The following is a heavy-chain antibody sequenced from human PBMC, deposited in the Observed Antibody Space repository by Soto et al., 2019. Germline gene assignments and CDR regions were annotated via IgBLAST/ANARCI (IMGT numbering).Heavy chain of an antibody. Sequence: PWGTLSLTSTGAGRSISSSYSSWTPQPPEKGLEWIGYIHYTGLSFYNPSLKSRVAMSVDKSKNEFTLQLTSVTAADTAVYYCATSYGNAWYTYWGQGIQVTVSS. D-gene: IGHD6-13*01. CDR3: ATSYGNAWYTY. CDR2: IHYTGLS. V-gene: IGHV4-59*01. CDR1: GRSISSSY. J-gene: IGHJ4*02.